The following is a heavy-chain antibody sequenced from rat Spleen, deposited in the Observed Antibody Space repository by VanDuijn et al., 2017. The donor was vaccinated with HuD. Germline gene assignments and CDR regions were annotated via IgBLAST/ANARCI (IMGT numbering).Heavy chain of an antibody. CDR1: GFSVTSYP. J-gene: IGHJ2*01. V-gene: IGHV2-43*01. Sequence: QVQLKESGPGLVQPSQTLSLACTVSGFSVTSYPVHCVRQPSGKGLEWMGVIWTGGGTEYNSPLKSRLSISRDTSKSQVFLKMHSLQTEDTATYYCARENMYYGYNYFDYWGQGVMVTVSS. CDR2: IWTGGGT. D-gene: IGHD1-9*01. CDR3: ARENMYYGYNYFDY.